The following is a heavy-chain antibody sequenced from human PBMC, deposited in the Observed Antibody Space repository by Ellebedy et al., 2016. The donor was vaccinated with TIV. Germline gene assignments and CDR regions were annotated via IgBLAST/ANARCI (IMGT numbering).Heavy chain of an antibody. V-gene: IGHV4-59*11. Sequence: MPSETLSLTCTVSGGSLTNHFWSWIRQPPGKGLEWIASIYYSGTTNYNPSLKSGVTISVDTSKNQISLTLMSSVSAADTAVYYCARDKGRSRAFDIWGQGTMVTVSS. J-gene: IGHJ3*02. CDR2: IYYSGTT. CDR1: GGSLTNHF. CDR3: ARDKGRSRAFDI.